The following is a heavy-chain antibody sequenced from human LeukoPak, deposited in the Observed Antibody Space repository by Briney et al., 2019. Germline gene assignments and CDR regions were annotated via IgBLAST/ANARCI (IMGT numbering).Heavy chain of an antibody. CDR2: INTNTGNP. J-gene: IGHJ6*03. Sequence: ASVKVSCKASGYTFTSYAMNWVRQAPGQGLEWMGWINTNTGNPTYAQGFTGRFVFSLDTSVSTAYLQISSLKAEDTAVYYCARGGYVDTAMVGPYYMDVWGKGTTVTVSS. V-gene: IGHV7-4-1*02. CDR1: GYTFTSYA. D-gene: IGHD5-18*01. CDR3: ARGGYVDTAMVGPYYMDV.